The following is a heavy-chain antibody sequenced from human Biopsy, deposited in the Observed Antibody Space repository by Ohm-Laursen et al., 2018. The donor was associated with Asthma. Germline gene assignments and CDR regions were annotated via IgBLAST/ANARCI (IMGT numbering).Heavy chain of an antibody. D-gene: IGHD3-9*01. CDR1: GYTFIHFA. CDR3: ARTYYDFLTGQVNDVFAI. V-gene: IGHV1-3*01. CDR2: INAGDGNT. Sequence: ASVKVSCKASGYTFIHFAIHWVRQAPGQRLEWMGWINAGDGNTKYSQKFQGRVTITRDTSASTAYMDLSSLRSEDTAVYYCARTYYDFLTGQVNDVFAIWGQGTMVTVSS. J-gene: IGHJ3*02.